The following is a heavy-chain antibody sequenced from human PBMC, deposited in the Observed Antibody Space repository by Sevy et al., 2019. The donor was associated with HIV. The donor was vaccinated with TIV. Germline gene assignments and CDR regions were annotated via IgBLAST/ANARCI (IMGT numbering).Heavy chain of an antibody. D-gene: IGHD3-22*01. Sequence: GGSLILSCTTSGFTFRIYAMSWVRQAPGKGLEWVSAISGSGSSTYYADSVKGRFTISRDNSKNTLYLQMNSLRAEDTAVFYCAKEGGSHYDTSGSFDDWGQGTRVTVSS. CDR1: GFTFRIYA. CDR2: ISGSGSST. CDR3: AKEGGSHYDTSGSFDD. V-gene: IGHV3-23*01. J-gene: IGHJ4*02.